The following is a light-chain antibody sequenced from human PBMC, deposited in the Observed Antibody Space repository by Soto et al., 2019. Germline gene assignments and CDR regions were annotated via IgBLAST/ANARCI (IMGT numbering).Light chain of an antibody. CDR2: DAT. CDR3: QQTDRTPRT. J-gene: IGKJ4*01. V-gene: IGKV1-39*01. Sequence: DMQMTQSPSTLSASLGDRVTIPCRASQTINNQLAWYQQKPGKAPKLLIFDATTLQSGVPSRFSGRGSGTDFTLTISSLQPEDFATYFCQQTDRTPRTFGGGTKVDIK. CDR1: QTINNQ.